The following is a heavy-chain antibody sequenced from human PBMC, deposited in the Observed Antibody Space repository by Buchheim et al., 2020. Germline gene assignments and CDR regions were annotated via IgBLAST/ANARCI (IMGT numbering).Heavy chain of an antibody. J-gene: IGHJ4*02. CDR1: GFTFSSYG. D-gene: IGHD6-19*01. CDR3: AKVDSSGWYLLYCFDY. V-gene: IGHV3-30*18. Sequence: QVQLVESGGGVVQPGRSLRLSCAASGFTFSSYGMHWVRQAPGKGLEWVAVISYDGSNKYYADSVKGRFTISRDNSKNTLYLKMNSVRAEDTSVYYCAKVDSSGWYLLYCFDYWGQGTL. CDR2: ISYDGSNK.